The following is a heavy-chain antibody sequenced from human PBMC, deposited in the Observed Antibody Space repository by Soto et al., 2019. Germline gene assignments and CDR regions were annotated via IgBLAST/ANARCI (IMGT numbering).Heavy chain of an antibody. V-gene: IGHV3-23*01. J-gene: IGHJ4*02. CDR2: ISGSGGST. CDR3: AKDNTIFGVVITGFDY. Sequence: GGSLRLSCAASGFTFSSYAMSWVRQAPGKGLEWVSAISGSGGSTYYADSVKGRFTISRDNSKNTLYLQMNSLRAEDTAVYYCAKDNTIFGVVITGFDYWGQGTLVTVSS. D-gene: IGHD3-3*01. CDR1: GFTFSSYA.